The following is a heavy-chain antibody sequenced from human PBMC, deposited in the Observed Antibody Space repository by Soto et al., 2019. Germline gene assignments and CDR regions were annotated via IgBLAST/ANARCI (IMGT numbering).Heavy chain of an antibody. J-gene: IGHJ6*03. CDR1: GGPFSGYY. V-gene: IGHV4-34*01. CDR3: ASGSERAANYYYYYMDV. Sequence: PSETLSLTCAVYGGPFSGYYWSWIRQPPGKGLEWIGEINHSGSTNYNPSLKSRVTISVDTSKSQFSLKLSSVTAADTAVYYCASGSERAANYYYYYMDVWGKGTTVTVSS. D-gene: IGHD2-15*01. CDR2: INHSGST.